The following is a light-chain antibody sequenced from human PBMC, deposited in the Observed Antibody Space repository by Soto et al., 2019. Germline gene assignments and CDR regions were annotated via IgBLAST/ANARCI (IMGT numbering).Light chain of an antibody. Sequence: IQLTQSPSSLSASVGYRVSITCRASQSISTHLSWYQQKPGKAPKLLIYAASSLQSWVPSRFTGSGSGTDFTLTISSLQPEDFATYYCQQSYTSWWTFGQGTKVDIK. CDR2: AAS. V-gene: IGKV1-39*01. CDR1: QSISTH. J-gene: IGKJ1*01. CDR3: QQSYTSWWT.